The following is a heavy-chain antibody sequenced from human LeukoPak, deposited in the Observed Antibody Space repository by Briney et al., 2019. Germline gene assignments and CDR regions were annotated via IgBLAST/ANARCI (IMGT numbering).Heavy chain of an antibody. CDR2: ISVTSSYI. D-gene: IGHD6-13*01. V-gene: IGHV3-21*01. Sequence: GGSLRLSCAASGYAFSAYNINWVRQAPGKGPEWVSSISVTSSYIYYADSVKGRFTTSRDNAKNSMFLQMSSLRVEDTAVYYCATSLVSSWPPRYFDCWGQGTLVTVSS. J-gene: IGHJ4*02. CDR1: GYAFSAYN. CDR3: ATSLVSSWPPRYFDC.